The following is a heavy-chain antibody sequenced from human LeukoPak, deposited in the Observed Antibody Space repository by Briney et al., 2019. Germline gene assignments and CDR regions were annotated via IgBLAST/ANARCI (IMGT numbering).Heavy chain of an antibody. CDR3: ARVNGDYFDY. Sequence: GGSLRLSCAASGFTFSSYEMNWVRQAPGKGLEWVSYISSSGSTIYYADSVKGRFTISRDNAKNSLYLQMNSLRAEDTAAYYCARVNGDYFDYWGQGTLVTVSS. CDR2: ISSSGSTI. D-gene: IGHD4-17*01. CDR1: GFTFSSYE. V-gene: IGHV3-48*03. J-gene: IGHJ4*02.